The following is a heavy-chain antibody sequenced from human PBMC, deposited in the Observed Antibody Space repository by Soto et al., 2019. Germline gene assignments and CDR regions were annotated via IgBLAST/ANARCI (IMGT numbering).Heavy chain of an antibody. CDR3: ASGLRYFVRPYYYYYGMDV. CDR1: GGSFSGYY. J-gene: IGHJ6*02. CDR2: INHSGST. Sequence: QVQLQQWGAGLLKPSETLSLTCAVYGGSFSGYYWSLIRQPPWKGLEWIGEINHSGSTNYNPSLKSRVTISVDTSKNQFSLKLSSVTAADTAVYYCASGLRYFVRPYYYYYGMDVWGQGTTVTVSS. V-gene: IGHV4-34*01. D-gene: IGHD3-9*01.